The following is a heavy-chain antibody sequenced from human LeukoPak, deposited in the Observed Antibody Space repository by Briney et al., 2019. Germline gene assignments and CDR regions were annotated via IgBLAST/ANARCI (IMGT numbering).Heavy chain of an antibody. CDR3: APSYYGSGSFDY. Sequence: PSETRSLTCTVAGDSISSSSYYWGWIRQPPGKGLEWIGSIYYSGGTYYSPSLKSRVTISVDTSKNQFSLKLSSVTASDTAVYYCAPSYYGSGSFDYWGQGTLVTVSS. CDR1: GDSISSSSYY. V-gene: IGHV4-39*01. D-gene: IGHD3-10*01. CDR2: IYYSGGT. J-gene: IGHJ4*02.